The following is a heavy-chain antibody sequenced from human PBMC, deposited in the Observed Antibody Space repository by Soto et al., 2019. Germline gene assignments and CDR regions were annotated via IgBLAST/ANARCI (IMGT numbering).Heavy chain of an antibody. CDR3: AKVLDYYGMDV. CDR1: GFTFSSYG. CDR2: ISYDGSNK. Sequence: QVQLVESGGGVVQPGRSLRLSCAASGFTFSSYGMHWVRQAPGKGLEWVAVISYDGSNKYYADSVKGRFTISRDNSKNTLYLQMNSLRAEDTAVYYCAKVLDYYGMDVWGQGTTVTVSS. V-gene: IGHV3-30*18. J-gene: IGHJ6*02.